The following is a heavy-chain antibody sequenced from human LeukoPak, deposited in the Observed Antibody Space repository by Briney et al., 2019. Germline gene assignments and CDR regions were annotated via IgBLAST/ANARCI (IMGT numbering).Heavy chain of an antibody. CDR2: IKQDGSEE. J-gene: IGHJ4*02. D-gene: IGHD3-10*01. Sequence: GGSLRLSCAASGFTFSTYWMSWVRQAPGKGLEWVANIKQDGSEENYVGSVKGRFTISRDNAKNALYLQMNSLRAEDTAVYYCAKDLHYGSADYWGQGTLVTVSS. CDR3: AKDLHYGSADY. V-gene: IGHV3-7*01. CDR1: GFTFSTYW.